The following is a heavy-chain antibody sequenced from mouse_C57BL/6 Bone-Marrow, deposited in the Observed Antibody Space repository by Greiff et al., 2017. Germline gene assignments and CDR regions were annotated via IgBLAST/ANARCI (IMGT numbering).Heavy chain of an antibody. D-gene: IGHD2-14*01. CDR3: AREGGVPSMDY. CDR1: GYTFTGYW. CDR2: ILPGSGST. Sequence: VQLQQSGAELMKPGASVKLSCKATGYTFTGYWIEWVKQRPGHGLEWIGEILPGSGSTTYNEKFKGKATFTADTSSNTVYMQLSSLTTEDSAIYYCAREGGVPSMDYWGQGTSVTVSS. V-gene: IGHV1-9*01. J-gene: IGHJ4*01.